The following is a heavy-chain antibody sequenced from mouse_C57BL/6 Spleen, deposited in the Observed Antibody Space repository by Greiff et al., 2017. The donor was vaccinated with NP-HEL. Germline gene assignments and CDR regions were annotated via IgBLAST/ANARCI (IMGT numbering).Heavy chain of an antibody. J-gene: IGHJ1*03. CDR1: GFTFSDYG. D-gene: IGHD2-1*01. V-gene: IGHV5-17*01. CDR2: LSSGSSTI. Sequence: EVKVVESGGGLVKPGGSLKLSCAASGFTFSDYGMHWVRQAPEKGLEWVAYLSSGSSTIYYADTVKGRFTISRDNAKNTLFLQMTSLRSEDTARYYCARGIYYGNWGYFDVWGTGTTVTVAS. CDR3: ARGIYYGNWGYFDV.